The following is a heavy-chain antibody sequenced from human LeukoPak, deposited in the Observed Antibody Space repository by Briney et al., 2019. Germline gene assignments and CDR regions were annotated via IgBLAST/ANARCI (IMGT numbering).Heavy chain of an antibody. D-gene: IGHD6-13*01. V-gene: IGHV3-23*01. Sequence: GGSLSLSCAASGFTFRSYAMSWVRQARGKGVEWVSAISGSGGSTYYADSVKGRFTISRDNSKNTLYLQMNSLRAEDTAVYYCAKTQQRPVYDYWGQGTLVTVSS. CDR3: AKTQQRPVYDY. CDR1: GFTFRSYA. CDR2: ISGSGGST. J-gene: IGHJ4*02.